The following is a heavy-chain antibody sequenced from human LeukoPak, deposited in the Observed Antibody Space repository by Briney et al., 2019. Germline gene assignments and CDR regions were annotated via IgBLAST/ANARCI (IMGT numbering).Heavy chain of an antibody. J-gene: IGHJ6*02. CDR3: ARGEPLGYCSGGSCYYYYYGMDV. Sequence: GASVNVSCTASGYTFTVYYMHWVRQAPGQGLEWMGWINPNSGGTNYAQKFQGWVTMTRDTSISTAYMELSRPRSDDTAVYYCARGEPLGYCSGGSCYYYYYGMDVWGQGTTVTVSS. V-gene: IGHV1-2*04. CDR1: GYTFTVYY. D-gene: IGHD2-15*01. CDR2: INPNSGGT.